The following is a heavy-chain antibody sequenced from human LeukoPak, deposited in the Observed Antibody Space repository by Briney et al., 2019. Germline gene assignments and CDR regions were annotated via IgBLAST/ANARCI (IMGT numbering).Heavy chain of an antibody. J-gene: IGHJ4*02. V-gene: IGHV3-21*01. CDR3: ARDLPIAYKNFDY. D-gene: IGHD6-13*01. CDR1: GFTFSSYS. Sequence: GGSLRLSCAASGFTFSSYSMNWVRQAPGKGLEWVSSISSSSSYIYYADSVKGRFTISRDNAKNSLYLQMNSLRAEDTAVYYCARDLPIAYKNFDYWGQGTLVTVSS. CDR2: ISSSSSYI.